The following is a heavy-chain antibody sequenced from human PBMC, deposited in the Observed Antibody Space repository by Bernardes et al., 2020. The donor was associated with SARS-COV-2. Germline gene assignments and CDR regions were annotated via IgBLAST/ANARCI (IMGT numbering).Heavy chain of an antibody. CDR1: GFTFDNYG. J-gene: IGHJ4*02. CDR3: ARPPTVPGSKVGFDQ. CDR2: ISGGGDTT. Sequence: GGSLRLSCAASGFTFDNYGMSWVRQVPGKGLEWVSAISGGGDTTHYADSVKGRFTISRDNSENTLYLQMNSLRVEDTAVYYCARPPTVPGSKVGFDQWGQGTQVTVSA. D-gene: IGHD1-1*01. V-gene: IGHV3-23*01.